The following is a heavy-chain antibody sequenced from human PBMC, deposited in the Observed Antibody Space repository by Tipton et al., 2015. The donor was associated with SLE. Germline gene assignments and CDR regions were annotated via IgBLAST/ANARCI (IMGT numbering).Heavy chain of an antibody. CDR3: ARGPGIAAARWFDP. V-gene: IGHV4-34*01. J-gene: IGHJ5*02. D-gene: IGHD6-13*01. Sequence: TLSLTCAVYGGSFSGYYWSWIRQPPGKGLEWIGEINHSGSTNYNPSLKSRVTISVDTSKNQFSLKLSSVTAADTAVYYCARGPGIAAARWFDPWGQGTLVIVSS. CDR2: INHSGST. CDR1: GGSFSGYY.